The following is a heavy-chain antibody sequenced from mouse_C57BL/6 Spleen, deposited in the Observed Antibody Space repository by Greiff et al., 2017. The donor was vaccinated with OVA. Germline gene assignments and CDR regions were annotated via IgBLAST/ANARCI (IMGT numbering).Heavy chain of an antibody. J-gene: IGHJ1*03. CDR3: ARGRLRYFDV. CDR1: GYTFTSYG. D-gene: IGHD3-2*02. Sequence: QVQLKQSGAELARPGASVKLSCKASGYTFTSYGISWVKQRTGQGLEWIGEIYPRSGNTYYNEKFKDKATLTADKSSSTAYMELRSLTSEDSAVDFCARGRLRYFDVWGTGTTVTVSS. CDR2: IYPRSGNT. V-gene: IGHV1-81*01.